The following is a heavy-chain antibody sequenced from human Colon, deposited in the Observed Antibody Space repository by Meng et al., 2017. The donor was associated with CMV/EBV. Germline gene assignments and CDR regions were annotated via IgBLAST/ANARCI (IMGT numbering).Heavy chain of an antibody. CDR1: GFTFSSYS. Sequence: GESLKISCAASGFTFSSYSMNWVRQAPGKGLEWVSSISNSSRYIHYADSLKGRFTISRDNAKNSLYMQIYSLRAEDTAVYYCATVSTRGSEAFDIWGQGTMVTVSS. D-gene: IGHD3-10*01. CDR2: ISNSSRYI. J-gene: IGHJ3*02. V-gene: IGHV3-21*01. CDR3: ATVSTRGSEAFDI.